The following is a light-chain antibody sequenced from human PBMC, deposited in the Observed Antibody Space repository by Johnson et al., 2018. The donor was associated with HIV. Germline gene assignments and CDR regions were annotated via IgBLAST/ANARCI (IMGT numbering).Light chain of an antibody. Sequence: QSVLTQPPSVSAAPGQKVTISCSGSSSNIGNNYVSWYQQLPGTAPKLLIYYNNKRPSGIPDLFSGSKSGTSASLGITGLQTGDEADYYCGTWDSSLSAYVFGTGTKVTVL. CDR1: SSNIGNNY. CDR3: GTWDSSLSAYV. J-gene: IGLJ1*01. CDR2: YNN. V-gene: IGLV1-51*01.